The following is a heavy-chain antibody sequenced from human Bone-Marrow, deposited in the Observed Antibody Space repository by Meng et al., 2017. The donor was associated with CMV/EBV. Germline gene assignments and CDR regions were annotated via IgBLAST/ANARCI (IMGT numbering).Heavy chain of an antibody. V-gene: IGHV4-39*06. Sequence: SETLSLTCTVSGGSISSSSYYWGWIRQPPGKGLEWIGSIYYSGSTYYNPSLKSRVTISVDTSTNQFPLKLISVTAADTAVYYCARAWQRHLGGVHYWGQGTLVTVSS. CDR3: ARAWQRHLGGVHY. CDR2: IYYSGST. D-gene: IGHD1-26*01. CDR1: GGSISSSSYY. J-gene: IGHJ4*02.